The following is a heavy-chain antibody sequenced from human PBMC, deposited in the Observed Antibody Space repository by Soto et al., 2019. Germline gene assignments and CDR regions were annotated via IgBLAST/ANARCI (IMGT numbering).Heavy chain of an antibody. CDR3: ARHSPSAAAGDYYYYYGMDV. D-gene: IGHD6-13*01. Sequence: PSETLSLTCTVSGGSISSSSYYWGWIRQPPGKGLEWIGSIYYSGSTYYNPSLKSRVTISVDTSKNQFSLKLSSVTAADTAVYYCARHSPSAAAGDYYYYYGMDVWGQGTTVT. CDR2: IYYSGST. CDR1: GGSISSSSYY. J-gene: IGHJ6*02. V-gene: IGHV4-39*01.